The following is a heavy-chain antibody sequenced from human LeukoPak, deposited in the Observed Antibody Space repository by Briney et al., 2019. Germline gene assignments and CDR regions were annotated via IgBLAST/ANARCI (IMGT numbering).Heavy chain of an antibody. V-gene: IGHV1-8*03. D-gene: IGHD2-15*01. J-gene: IGHJ4*02. CDR1: GYTFTSYD. CDR2: MNPNSGNT. Sequence: GASVKVSCKASGYTFTSYDINWVRQATGQGLEWMGWMNPNSGNTGYAQKFQGRVTITRNTSISTAYMELSSPRSEDTAVYYCARGRLGYCSGGSCSDFDYWGQGTLVTVSS. CDR3: ARGRLGYCSGGSCSDFDY.